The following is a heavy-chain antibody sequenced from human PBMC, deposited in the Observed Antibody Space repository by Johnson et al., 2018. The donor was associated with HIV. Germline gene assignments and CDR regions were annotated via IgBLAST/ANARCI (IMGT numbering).Heavy chain of an antibody. J-gene: IGHJ3*02. CDR2: ISWDGDST. V-gene: IGHV3-43*01. CDR1: GFTFHDYT. CDR3: AKAGARWLQFDAFDI. Sequence: VHLVESGGVVVQPGGSLRLSCAASGFTFHDYTMHLVRQAPGKGLEWVSLISWDGDSTYYANSVKGRFTISRDNSENSLYLQMNSLRTEDTALYYCAKAGARWLQFDAFDIWGQGTMVTVSS. D-gene: IGHD5-24*01.